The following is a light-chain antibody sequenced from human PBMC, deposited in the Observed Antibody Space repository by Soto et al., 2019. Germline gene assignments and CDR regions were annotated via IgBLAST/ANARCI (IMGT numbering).Light chain of an antibody. J-gene: IGLJ1*01. Sequence: QSVLTQPPSVSGAPGQRVTISCTGSSSNIGTGYDIHWYQQVPGTAPKLLIYGNSNRPSGVPDRFSGSKSGTSASLAITGLQAEDEADYYCQSYDSSLSGGVFGTGNKVTVL. CDR3: QSYDSSLSGGV. CDR2: GNS. CDR1: SSNIGTGYD. V-gene: IGLV1-40*01.